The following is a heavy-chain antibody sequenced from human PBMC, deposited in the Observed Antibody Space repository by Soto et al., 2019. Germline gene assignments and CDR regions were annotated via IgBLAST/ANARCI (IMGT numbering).Heavy chain of an antibody. D-gene: IGHD1-26*01. J-gene: IGHJ4*02. CDR2: VTYDGSDK. CDR3: VRDWNSGSYYAYFDY. Sequence: PGGSLRLSCAASGFTFISYALHWVRQAPGKGLEWVAVVTYDGSDKYYADSVKGRFTISRDNSKDTVSLQMNSLRSEDTAVYYCVRDWNSGSYYAYFDYWGQGTLVPVSS. CDR1: GFTFISYA. V-gene: IGHV3-30*04.